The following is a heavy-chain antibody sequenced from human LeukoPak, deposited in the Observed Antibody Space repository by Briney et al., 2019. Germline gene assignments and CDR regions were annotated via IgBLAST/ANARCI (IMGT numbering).Heavy chain of an antibody. J-gene: IGHJ5*02. V-gene: IGHV4-34*01. CDR1: GGSFSGYY. CDR2: INHSGST. CDR3: ARGVRGVIIDWFDP. D-gene: IGHD3-10*01. Sequence: PSETLSLTCAVYGGSFSGYYWSWIRQPPGKGLEWIGEINHSGSTNYNPSLKSRVTISVDTSKNQFSLKLSSVTAADTAVYYCARGVRGVIIDWFDPWGQGTLVTVSS.